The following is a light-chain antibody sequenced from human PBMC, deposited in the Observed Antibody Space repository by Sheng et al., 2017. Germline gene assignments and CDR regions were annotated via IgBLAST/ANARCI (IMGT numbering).Light chain of an antibody. J-gene: IGKJ1*01. CDR1: ESITGRY. Sequence: EIVLTQSPGTLSLSPGERATLSCRASESITGRYLAWYQQRPGQAPRLLIYGASSRATDIPDRFSGSGSGTDFTLTISRLETEDCGVYYCQQYGSSPPWTFGQGTEGGNQT. CDR3: QQYGSSPPWT. CDR2: GAS. V-gene: IGKV3-20*01.